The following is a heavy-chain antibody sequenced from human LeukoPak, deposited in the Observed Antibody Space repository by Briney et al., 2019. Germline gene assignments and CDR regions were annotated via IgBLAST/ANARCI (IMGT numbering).Heavy chain of an antibody. V-gene: IGHV4-59*11. Sequence: SETLSLTCTVSGGSISSHYWSWIRQPPGKGLEWIGYIYYSGSTNYNPSPKSRVTISVDTSKNQFSLKLSSVTTADTAVYYCAREIADIPLGYYYMDVWGKGTTVTVSS. CDR2: IYYSGST. J-gene: IGHJ6*03. D-gene: IGHD3-9*01. CDR3: AREIADIPLGYYYMDV. CDR1: GGSISSHY.